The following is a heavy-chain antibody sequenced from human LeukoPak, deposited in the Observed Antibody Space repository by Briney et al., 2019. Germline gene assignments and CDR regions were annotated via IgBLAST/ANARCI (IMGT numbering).Heavy chain of an antibody. D-gene: IGHD2-2*01. V-gene: IGHV3-23*01. CDR1: GFTFSSYW. Sequence: GGSLRLSCAASGFTFSSYWMHWVRQAPGKGLEWVSSISGSGIGTYYADSVKGRFTISRDNSKNTLYLQMNSLRVEDTAVYYCAKATYCSSSSCKPGLYYYYYMDVWGKGTTVTVSS. CDR3: AKATYCSSSSCKPGLYYYYYMDV. J-gene: IGHJ6*03. CDR2: ISGSGIGT.